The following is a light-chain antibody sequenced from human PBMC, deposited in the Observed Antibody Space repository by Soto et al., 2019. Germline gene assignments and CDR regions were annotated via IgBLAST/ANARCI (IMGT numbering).Light chain of an antibody. V-gene: IGLV2-14*01. J-gene: IGLJ1*01. CDR2: DVS. Sequence: QSALTQPASVSGSPGQSITISCTGTSREVGGYNYVSWYQQHPCKATKLMIYDVSNRPSGVSNRFSGSKSGNTASLTISGLQAEDEADYYCSSYTSSSTPSYVFGTGTKVTVL. CDR1: SREVGGYNY. CDR3: SSYTSSSTPSYV.